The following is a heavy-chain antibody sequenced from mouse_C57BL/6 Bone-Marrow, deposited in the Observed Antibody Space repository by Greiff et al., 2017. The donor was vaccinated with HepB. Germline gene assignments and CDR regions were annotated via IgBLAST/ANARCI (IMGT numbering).Heavy chain of an antibody. V-gene: IGHV1-81*01. D-gene: IGHD2-3*01. Sequence: VQLVESGAELARPGASVKLSCKASGYTFTSYGISWVKQRTGQGLEWIGEIYPRSGNTYYNEKFKGKATLTADKSSSTAYMELRSLTSEDSAVYFCARWGLDDGYPFAYWGQGTLVTVSA. CDR1: GYTFTSYG. CDR3: ARWGLDDGYPFAY. CDR2: IYPRSGNT. J-gene: IGHJ3*01.